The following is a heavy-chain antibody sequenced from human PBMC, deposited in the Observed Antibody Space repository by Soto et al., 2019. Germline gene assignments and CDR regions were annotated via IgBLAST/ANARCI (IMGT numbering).Heavy chain of an antibody. D-gene: IGHD6-13*01. CDR3: AATPGIAAAGLGYYYYGMDV. CDR1: GFTFTSSA. V-gene: IGHV1-58*01. CDR2: IVVGSGNT. Sequence: SVKVSCKASGFTFTSSAVQWVRQARGQRLEWIGWIVVGSGNTNYAQKFQERVTITRDMSTSTAYMELSSLRSEDTAVYYCAATPGIAAAGLGYYYYGMDVWGQGTTFTVSS. J-gene: IGHJ6*02.